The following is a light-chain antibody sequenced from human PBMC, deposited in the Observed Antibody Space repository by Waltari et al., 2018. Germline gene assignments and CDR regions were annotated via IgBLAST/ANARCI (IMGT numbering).Light chain of an antibody. J-gene: IGKJ1*01. CDR2: GAT. V-gene: IGKV3-20*01. CDR1: QSISRY. Sequence: IMLTQSPGTLSLSPGERATLSCRASQSISRYLAWYQQNPGQAPRPHSYGATTRATGIPYRFSGSGSGTDFSLTISGLEPEDSAVYYCQHHFRLPATFGQGTKVEIK. CDR3: QHHFRLPAT.